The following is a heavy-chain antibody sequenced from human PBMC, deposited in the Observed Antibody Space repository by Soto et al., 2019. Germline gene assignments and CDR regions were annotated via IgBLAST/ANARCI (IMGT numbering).Heavy chain of an antibody. CDR2: IFYSGST. D-gene: IGHD2-15*01. V-gene: IGHV4-39*01. CDR1: GGSILTSTYY. CDR3: ARHLTYCSAGSCYSDFPYYSMDV. Sequence: SDTLSLTFTVSGGSILTSTYYWGWIRQHPGKGLEWIGSIFYSGSTYYNPSLKSRVTISVDTSKNQFSLKLSSVTAADTAVYYCARHLTYCSAGSCYSDFPYYSMDVWGQGTTVT. J-gene: IGHJ6*02.